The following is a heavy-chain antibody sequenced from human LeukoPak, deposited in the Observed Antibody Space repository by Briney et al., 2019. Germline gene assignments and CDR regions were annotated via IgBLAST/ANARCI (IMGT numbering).Heavy chain of an antibody. Sequence: GGSLRLSCAASGFTFSSYDMHWVRQATGKGLEWVSAIGTAGDTYYPGSVKGRFIISRENAKNSLHLQMNSLRAGDTAVYYCARDPKGYRYFDLWGRGTLVTVSS. CDR3: ARDPKGYRYFDL. V-gene: IGHV3-13*01. CDR1: GFTFSSYD. J-gene: IGHJ2*01. CDR2: IGTAGDT.